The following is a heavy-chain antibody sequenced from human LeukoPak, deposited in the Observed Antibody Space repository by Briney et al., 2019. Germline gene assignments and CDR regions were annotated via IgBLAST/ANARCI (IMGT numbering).Heavy chain of an antibody. D-gene: IGHD1-26*01. CDR1: GFTFSSYA. J-gene: IGHJ4*02. CDR3: AKATVGATGGSFDY. CDR2: ISSGGDST. Sequence: GGSLRLSCAASGFTFSSYAMRWVRQAPGKRLEWVSGISSGGDSTYYGDSVKGRFTISRDNSKNTLYLQMNSLRAEDTAVYYCAKATVGATGGSFDYWGQGTLVTVSS. V-gene: IGHV3-23*01.